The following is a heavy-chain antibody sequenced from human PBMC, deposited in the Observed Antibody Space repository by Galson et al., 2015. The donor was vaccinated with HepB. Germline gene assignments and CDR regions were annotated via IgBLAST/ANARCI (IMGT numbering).Heavy chain of an antibody. CDR3: ARGKNYYDSSGYYWFDP. Sequence: CAISGDSVSSDSAAWDWIRQSPSRGLEWLGRTYYRYQWYNDYAVSVESRRTIKPDTSKNQFSLQLNSVTTEDTAKYYCARGKNYYDSSGYYWFDPWGQGTLGTVSS. CDR2: TYYRYQWYN. J-gene: IGHJ5*02. CDR1: GDSVSSDSAA. D-gene: IGHD3-22*01. V-gene: IGHV6-1*01.